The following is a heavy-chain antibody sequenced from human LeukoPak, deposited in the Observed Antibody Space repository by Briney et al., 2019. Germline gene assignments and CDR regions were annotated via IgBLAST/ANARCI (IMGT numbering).Heavy chain of an antibody. D-gene: IGHD6-19*01. V-gene: IGHV1-2*06. J-gene: IGHJ6*03. Sequence: GASVKVSCKASGYTFTGYYMHWVRQAPGQGLEWMGRINPNSGGTNYAQKFQGRVTMTRDTSISTAYMELSRLRSDDTAVYYCASVFSRSSGWYDSYYYMDVWGKGTTVTVPS. CDR2: INPNSGGT. CDR1: GYTFTGYY. CDR3: ASVFSRSSGWYDSYYYMDV.